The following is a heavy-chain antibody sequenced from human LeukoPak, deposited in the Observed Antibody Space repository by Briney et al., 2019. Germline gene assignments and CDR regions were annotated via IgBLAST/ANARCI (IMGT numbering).Heavy chain of an antibody. Sequence: ASVTVSLTSSGYTFTNNYIHWVRLPPAQGFEWMGWINPNSGDSNYAQRFQDRVTLTRHTSISTAYMELTNLRTDDTAIYYCARPNGDFYNWFDPWGQGTLVTVSS. D-gene: IGHD2-21*02. CDR1: GYTFTNNY. CDR3: ARPNGDFYNWFDP. CDR2: INPNSGDS. V-gene: IGHV1-2*02. J-gene: IGHJ5*02.